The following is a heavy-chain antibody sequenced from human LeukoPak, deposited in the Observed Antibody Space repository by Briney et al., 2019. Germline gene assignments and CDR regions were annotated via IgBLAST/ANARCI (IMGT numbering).Heavy chain of an antibody. J-gene: IGHJ4*02. CDR1: GYSFTTYW. CDR3: ARRDSDSTDFDY. V-gene: IGHV5-51*01. D-gene: IGHD1-26*01. CDR2: IYPGDSDT. Sequence: GESLKISCQSSGYSFTTYWIGWVCQMPGKGLEWMAIIYPGDSDTKYSPSLQGQVTISADKSISTAYLQWSSLKASDTAMYYCARRDSDSTDFDYWGQGTLVTVSS.